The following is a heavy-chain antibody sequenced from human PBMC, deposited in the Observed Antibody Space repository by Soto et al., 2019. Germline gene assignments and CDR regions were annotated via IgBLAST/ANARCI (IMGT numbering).Heavy chain of an antibody. CDR2: IRSKANSYAT. CDR1: GFTFSGSA. J-gene: IGHJ6*02. Sequence: GGSLRLSCAASGFTFSGSAMHWVRQASGKGLEWVGRIRSKANSYATAYAASVKGRFTISRDDSKNTAYLQMNSLKTEDTAVYYCTRLSGAILKGSSWYYYYYGMDVWGQGTTVTVSS. D-gene: IGHD6-13*01. CDR3: TRLSGAILKGSSWYYYYYGMDV. V-gene: IGHV3-73*01.